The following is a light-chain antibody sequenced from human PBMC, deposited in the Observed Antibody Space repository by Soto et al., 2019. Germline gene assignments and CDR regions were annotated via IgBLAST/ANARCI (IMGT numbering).Light chain of an antibody. V-gene: IGKV3D-20*02. Sequence: EIVLTQSPGTLSLSPGERATLSCRASQFVSSSYLAWYQQKPGQAPRLLIHDASSRATGIPDRFSGSGSGTDFTLTITGLEPEDFAVYYCQQYNNWLLTFGGGTKVEIK. J-gene: IGKJ4*01. CDR3: QQYNNWLLT. CDR1: QFVSSSY. CDR2: DAS.